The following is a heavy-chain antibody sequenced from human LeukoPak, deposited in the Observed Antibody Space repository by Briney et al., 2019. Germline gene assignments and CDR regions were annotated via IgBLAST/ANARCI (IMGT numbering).Heavy chain of an antibody. CDR3: ARDLPAGTYRAYFDN. V-gene: IGHV3-48*03. CDR2: VSSTGSDI. CDR1: GFIFSNYE. Sequence: GGSLRLSCAGSGFIFSNYEMNWVRQAPGKGLEWVSYVSSTGSDIYYADSVKGRFTISRDNAENSLYLQMDSLRAEDTAVYYCARDLPAGTYRAYFDNWGQGTLVTVSS. J-gene: IGHJ4*02. D-gene: IGHD1-26*01.